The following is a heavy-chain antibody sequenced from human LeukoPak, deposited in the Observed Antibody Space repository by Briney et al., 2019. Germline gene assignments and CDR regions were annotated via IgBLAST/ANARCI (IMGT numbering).Heavy chain of an antibody. CDR3: ASDFDIAAAGIGSYFDH. Sequence: GGSLRLSCAVSGFSFSSHAMHWVRQAPGKGLEWLAVISYDGSNKYYADSVKGRFTISRDNSKNTLDLQMNSLRGEDTAVYYCASDFDIAAAGIGSYFDHWGQGTLVTVSS. J-gene: IGHJ4*02. CDR1: GFSFSSHA. D-gene: IGHD6-13*01. V-gene: IGHV3-30*04. CDR2: ISYDGSNK.